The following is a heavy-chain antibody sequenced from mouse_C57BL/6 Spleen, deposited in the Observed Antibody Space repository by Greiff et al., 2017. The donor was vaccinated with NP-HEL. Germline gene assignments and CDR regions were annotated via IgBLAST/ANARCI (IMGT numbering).Heavy chain of an antibody. Sequence: VQLQQSGAELVRPGASVKLSCKASGYTFTDYYINWVKQRPGQGLEWIARIYPGSGNTYYNEKFKGKATLTAEKSSSTAYMQLSSLTSEDSAVYFCARDFTTVVAFDYWGQGTTLTVSS. CDR2: IYPGSGNT. CDR3: ARDFTTVVAFDY. D-gene: IGHD1-1*01. CDR1: GYTFTDYY. J-gene: IGHJ2*01. V-gene: IGHV1-76*01.